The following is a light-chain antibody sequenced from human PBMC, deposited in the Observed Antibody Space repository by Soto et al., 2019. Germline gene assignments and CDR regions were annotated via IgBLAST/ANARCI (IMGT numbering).Light chain of an antibody. V-gene: IGKV1-5*03. Sequence: DIKMTKSPSTLSGSVGDRVTITCRASQTTSSWLAWYQQKPGKAPKLLIYKASTLKSGVPSRFSGSGSGTEFTLTISSLQPDDFATYYCQHYNSYSEAFGQGTKADI. J-gene: IGKJ1*01. CDR1: QTTSSW. CDR3: QHYNSYSEA. CDR2: KAS.